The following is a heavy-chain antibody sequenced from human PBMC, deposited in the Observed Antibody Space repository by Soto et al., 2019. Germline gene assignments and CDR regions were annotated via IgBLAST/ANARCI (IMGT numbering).Heavy chain of an antibody. J-gene: IGHJ4*02. CDR1: GCSISSGGYY. CDR2: IYYSGST. Sequence: SETLSLTCTVSGCSISSGGYYWSWIRQHPGKGLEWIGYIYYSGSTYYNPSLKSRVTISVDTSKNQFSLELSSVTVADTAVYYCVRGADRYKCGFWGQGTLVTVSS. V-gene: IGHV4-31*03. CDR3: VRGADRYKCGF. D-gene: IGHD2-21*02.